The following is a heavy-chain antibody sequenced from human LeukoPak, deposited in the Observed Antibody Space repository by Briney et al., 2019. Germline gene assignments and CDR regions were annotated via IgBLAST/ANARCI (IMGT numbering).Heavy chain of an antibody. CDR3: ARDFEWLRSGYFDY. CDR1: GFTFSSYA. V-gene: IGHV3-30-3*01. Sequence: PGRSLRLSCAASGFTFSSYAMHWLRQAPGKGLEWVAVISYDGSNKYYADSVKGRFTISRDNSKNTLYLQMNSLRAEDTAVYYCARDFEWLRSGYFDYWGQGTLVTVSS. CDR2: ISYDGSNK. D-gene: IGHD5-12*01. J-gene: IGHJ4*02.